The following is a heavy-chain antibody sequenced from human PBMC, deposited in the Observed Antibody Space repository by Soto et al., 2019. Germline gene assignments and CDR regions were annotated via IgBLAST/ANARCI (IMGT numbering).Heavy chain of an antibody. CDR3: ARGLRYDFWSGYRPYNWFDP. V-gene: IGHV4-61*01. J-gene: IGHJ5*02. CDR1: GGSVSSGSYY. D-gene: IGHD3-3*01. CDR2: IYYSGST. Sequence: SETLSLTCTVSGGSVSSGSYYWSWIRQPPGKGLEWIGYIYYSGSTNYNPSLKSRVTISVDTSKNQFSLKLSSVTAADTAVYYCARGLRYDFWSGYRPYNWFDPWGQGTLVTVSS.